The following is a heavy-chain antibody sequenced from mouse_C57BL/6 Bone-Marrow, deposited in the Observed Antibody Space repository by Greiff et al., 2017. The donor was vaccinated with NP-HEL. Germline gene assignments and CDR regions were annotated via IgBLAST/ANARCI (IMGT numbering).Heavy chain of an antibody. CDR1: GFTFSDYG. D-gene: IGHD2-12*01. CDR3: ARRYRGLYYYAMDY. V-gene: IGHV5-17*01. J-gene: IGHJ4*01. CDR2: ISSGSSTI. Sequence: DVQLVESGGGLVKPGGSLKLSCAASGFTFSDYGMHWVRQAPEKGLEWVAYISSGSSTIYYADTVKGRFTISRDNAKNTLFLQMTGLRSEDTAMYYCARRYRGLYYYAMDYWGQGTSVTVSS.